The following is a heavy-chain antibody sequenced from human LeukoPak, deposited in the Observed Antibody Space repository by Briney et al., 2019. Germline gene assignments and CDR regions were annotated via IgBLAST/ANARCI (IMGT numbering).Heavy chain of an antibody. CDR3: ARGFTVPDAFDI. D-gene: IGHD4-17*01. Sequence: SETLSLTCTVSGSMYNYYWSWIRQTPGKGLEWIGYIHYNGITNYNPSLKSRVTISVDTSKNQFSLKLSSVTAADTAVYYCARGFTVPDAFDIWGQGTMVTVSS. V-gene: IGHV4-59*08. CDR1: GSMYNYY. CDR2: IHYNGIT. J-gene: IGHJ3*02.